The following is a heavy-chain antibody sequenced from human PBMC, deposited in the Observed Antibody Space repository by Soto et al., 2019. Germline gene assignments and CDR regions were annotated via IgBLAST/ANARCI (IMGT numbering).Heavy chain of an antibody. CDR2: ISISSSDR. CDR1: GFTLRTYT. CDR3: VRGMNPLF. J-gene: IGHJ4*01. Sequence: GSLRLSCAASGFTLRTYTMIWVRQAPGKGLEWVSSISISSSDRYYADSVRGRFTISRDNAKNALYLQMNSLRADDTALYFCVRGMNPLFGGQGTLVTVSS. V-gene: IGHV3-21*06.